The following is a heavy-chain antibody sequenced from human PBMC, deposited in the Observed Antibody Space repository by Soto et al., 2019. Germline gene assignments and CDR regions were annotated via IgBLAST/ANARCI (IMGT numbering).Heavy chain of an antibody. J-gene: IGHJ4*02. V-gene: IGHV4-39*01. Sequence: QLQLQESGPGLVKPSETLSLTCTVSGGSISSSSYYWGWIRQPPGKGMEWIGSIYYSGSNYYNPSLKSRVTISVDTSKNQFSLKLSSVTAADTAVYYCARHKQGSCRYWGQGTLVTVSS. CDR1: GGSISSSSYY. CDR2: IYYSGSN. CDR3: ARHKQGSCRY. D-gene: IGHD2-15*01.